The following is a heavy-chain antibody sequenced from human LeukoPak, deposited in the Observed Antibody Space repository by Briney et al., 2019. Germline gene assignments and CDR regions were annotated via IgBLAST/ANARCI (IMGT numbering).Heavy chain of an antibody. V-gene: IGHV4-59*08. J-gene: IGHJ4*02. Sequence: SETLSLTCAVYGGSFTGYYWTWIRQPPGKGLECIGYIYYSGSTNYNPSLKSRVTISVDTSKNQFSLKLSSVTAADTAVYYCARHSSGWYIRYWGQGTLVTVSS. CDR2: IYYSGST. CDR3: ARHSSGWYIRY. CDR1: GGSFTGYY. D-gene: IGHD6-19*01.